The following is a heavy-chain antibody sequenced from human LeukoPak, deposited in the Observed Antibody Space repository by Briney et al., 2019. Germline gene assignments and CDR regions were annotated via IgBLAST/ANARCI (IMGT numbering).Heavy chain of an antibody. D-gene: IGHD3-3*01. CDR2: INPSGGST. Sequence: GASVKVSCKASGYTFTSYYIHWVRQAPGQGLEWMGIINPSGGSTSYAQKFQGRVTMTRDTSTSTVYMELSSLRSEDTAVYYCARERGPNYDFWSGLFDYWGQGTLVTVSS. V-gene: IGHV1-46*01. CDR3: ARERGPNYDFWSGLFDY. J-gene: IGHJ4*02. CDR1: GYTFTSYY.